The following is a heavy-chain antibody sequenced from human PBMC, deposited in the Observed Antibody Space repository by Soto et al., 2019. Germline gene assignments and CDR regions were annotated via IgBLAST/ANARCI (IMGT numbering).Heavy chain of an antibody. CDR1: GFTVSSNY. CDR3: DKMAIIVVRGIFINWFDF. V-gene: IGHV3-53*01. D-gene: IGHD3-10*01. Sequence: PGGSLRLSCAASGFTVSSNYMSWVRQARGKGLEWVSVIYSGGSTYYADSVKGRFAISRDNSKNTLYLQMNSVRAEDTAVYYCDKMAIIVVRGIFINWFDFWGQGTLVTVSS. CDR2: IYSGGST. J-gene: IGHJ5*01.